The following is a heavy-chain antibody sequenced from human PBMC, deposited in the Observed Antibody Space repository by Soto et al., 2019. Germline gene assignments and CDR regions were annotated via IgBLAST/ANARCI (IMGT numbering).Heavy chain of an antibody. CDR1: GFSLSTSGVG. Sequence: SGPTLVNPTQTLTLTCTFSGFSLSTSGVGVGWIRQPPGKALEWLALIYWDDDKRYSPSLKSRLTITKDASKNQVVLTMTNMDPVDTATYYCAHTNYDFWSGYPRRHYYYGMDVWGQGTTVTVSS. CDR3: AHTNYDFWSGYPRRHYYYGMDV. V-gene: IGHV2-5*02. D-gene: IGHD3-3*01. CDR2: IYWDDDK. J-gene: IGHJ6*02.